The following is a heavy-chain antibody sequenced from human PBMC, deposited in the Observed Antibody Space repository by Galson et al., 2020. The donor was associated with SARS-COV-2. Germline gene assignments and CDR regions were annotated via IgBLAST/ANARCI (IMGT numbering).Heavy chain of an antibody. V-gene: IGHV2-70*01. CDR2: IDWDGDK. CDR3: ARMTHDLLTGLYNYMDV. D-gene: IGHD3-9*01. J-gene: IGHJ6*03. CDR1: RFSLSTTGMC. Sequence: SGPTLVKPTQTLTLTCNFSRFSLSTTGMCVSWIRQPPGMALEWLALIDWDGDKYYSTSLETRLTISKDTSKNQVVLTMTNLGPADTGTYYCARMTHDLLTGLYNYMDVWGKGTTVTVSS.